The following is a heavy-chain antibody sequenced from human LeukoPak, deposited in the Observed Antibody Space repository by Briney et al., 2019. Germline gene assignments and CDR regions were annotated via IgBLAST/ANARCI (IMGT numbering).Heavy chain of an antibody. V-gene: IGHV3-48*02. CDR1: GFTFSAYP. Sequence: PGGSLRLSCAASGFTFSAYPMNWVRQAPGKGLEWISYISSSSTTIYYAGSVKGRFTISRDNAKNSLYLQMNSLRDDDTAVYYCARYFGDDSGYWGQGTLVTVSS. D-gene: IGHD2-21*02. CDR3: ARYFGDDSGY. CDR2: ISSSSTTI. J-gene: IGHJ4*02.